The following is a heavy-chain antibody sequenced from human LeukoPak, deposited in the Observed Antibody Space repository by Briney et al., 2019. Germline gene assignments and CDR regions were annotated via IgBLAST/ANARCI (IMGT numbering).Heavy chain of an antibody. CDR1: GGSISSYY. Sequence: SETLSLTCTVSGGSISSYYWTWIRQPPGKGLEWIGYIYYSGSTNYNPSLKSRVIISVDTSKDQFSLKLSSVTAADTAVYYCARGAQAWQLVPFDYWGQGTLVTVSS. CDR2: IYYSGST. D-gene: IGHD6-13*01. J-gene: IGHJ4*02. CDR3: ARGAQAWQLVPFDY. V-gene: IGHV4-59*01.